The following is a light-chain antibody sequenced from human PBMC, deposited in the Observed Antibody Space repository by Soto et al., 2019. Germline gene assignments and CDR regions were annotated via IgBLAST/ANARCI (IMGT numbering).Light chain of an antibody. J-gene: IGKJ2*01. CDR1: QSLVHSDGNTY. CDR3: MQGAHWPPYT. Sequence: DVVMTQSPLSLPVTLGQPASISCRSSQSLVHSDGNTYLNWFQRTPGQSPRRPIYKVSNRDSGVPDRFSGSGSGTDFTLRISRVEAEDLGVYYCMQGAHWPPYTFGRGTKLEIK. V-gene: IGKV2-30*02. CDR2: KVS.